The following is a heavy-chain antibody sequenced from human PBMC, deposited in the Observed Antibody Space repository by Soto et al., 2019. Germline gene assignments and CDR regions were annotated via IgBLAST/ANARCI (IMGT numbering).Heavy chain of an antibody. Sequence: SVKVSCKASGYTFTSYYMHWVRQAPGQGLEWMGIINPSGGSTSYAQKFQGRVTMTRDTSTSTVYMELSSLRSEDTAVYYCARDGRYCSSTSCYQYNWFDPWGQGTLVTVSS. CDR1: GYTFTSYY. CDR3: ARDGRYCSSTSCYQYNWFDP. V-gene: IGHV1-46*01. CDR2: INPSGGST. J-gene: IGHJ5*02. D-gene: IGHD2-2*01.